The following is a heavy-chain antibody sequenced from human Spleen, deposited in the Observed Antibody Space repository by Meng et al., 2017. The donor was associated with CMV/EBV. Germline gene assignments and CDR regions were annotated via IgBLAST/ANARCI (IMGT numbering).Heavy chain of an antibody. CDR1: GLTFSDYY. V-gene: IGHV3-74*01. Sequence: GGSLRLSCAASGLTFSDYYMNWIRQAPGKGLVWVSHINSDGRYTSYADSVKGRFTISRDNAKNTLYLQMNSLGAEDTAVYYCARASGGKYSGYDYTFDYWGQGTLVTVSS. CDR3: ARASGGKYSGYDYTFDY. D-gene: IGHD5-12*01. CDR2: INSDGRYT. J-gene: IGHJ4*02.